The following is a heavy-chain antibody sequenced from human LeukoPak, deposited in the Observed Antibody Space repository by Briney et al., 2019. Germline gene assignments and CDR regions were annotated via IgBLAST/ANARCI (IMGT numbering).Heavy chain of an antibody. D-gene: IGHD1-26*01. J-gene: IGHJ4*02. V-gene: IGHV3-48*01. CDR3: ARETTAVGFDY. CDR2: ISNSGTI. CDR1: GFTFSNYN. Sequence: GGSLRLSCAASGFTFSNYNMNWVRQAPGKGLEWVSYISNSGTIYYLDSVKGRFTISRDNAKNSLSLQMNSLRAEDTAAYYCARETTAVGFDYWGQGALVSVSS.